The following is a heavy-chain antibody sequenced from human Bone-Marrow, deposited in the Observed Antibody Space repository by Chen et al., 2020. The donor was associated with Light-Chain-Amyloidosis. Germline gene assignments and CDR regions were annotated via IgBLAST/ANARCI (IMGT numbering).Heavy chain of an antibody. D-gene: IGHD3-10*01. J-gene: IGHJ4*02. Sequence: QLQLQESGPGLVKPSETLSLTCTVPGGPISSSSYYWGWIRQPPGKGLEWIGSIYYSGSTYYNPSLKSRVTISVDTSKNQFSLKLSSVTAADTAVYYCARARLNMVRGVAPYYFDYWGQGTLVTVSS. CDR1: GGPISSSSYY. V-gene: IGHV4-39*07. CDR3: ARARLNMVRGVAPYYFDY. CDR2: IYYSGST.